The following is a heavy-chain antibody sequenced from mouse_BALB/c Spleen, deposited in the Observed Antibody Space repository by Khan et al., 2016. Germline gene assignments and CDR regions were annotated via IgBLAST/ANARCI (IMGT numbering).Heavy chain of an antibody. CDR2: IIPGSGRT. D-gene: IGHD1-3*01. V-gene: IGHV4-1*02. CDR1: GFAFSSYW. CDR3: ARERYNAWFAY. Sequence: EVKLLESGGGLVKPGGSLKLSCAASGFAFSSYWMGWVQQTPGQGLEWIGEIIPGSGRTNYTQNFKGKFTISRDTANNTVYMQLSSVRSEDSARYYGARERYNAWFAYWGQGTLVTVSA. J-gene: IGHJ3*01.